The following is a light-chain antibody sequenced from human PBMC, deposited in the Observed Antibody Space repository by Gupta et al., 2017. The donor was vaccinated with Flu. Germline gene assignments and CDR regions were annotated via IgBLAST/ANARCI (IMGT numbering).Light chain of an antibody. CDR2: GTF. CDR1: QSLGSSY. V-gene: IGKV3-20*01. CDR3: QQYGSSPLT. J-gene: IGKJ4*01. Sequence: ERATLSCRASQSLGSSYLAWYQQKPGQAPRLLIHGTFTRATGIPDRFSGSGSGTDFTLTISRLEPEDFAVFYCQQYGSSPLTFGGGTRVEIK.